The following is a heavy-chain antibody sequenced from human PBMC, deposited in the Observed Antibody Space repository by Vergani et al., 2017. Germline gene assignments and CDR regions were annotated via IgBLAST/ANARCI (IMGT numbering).Heavy chain of an antibody. Sequence: EVQLLESGGGLVQPGGSLRLSCAASGFTFSSYAMSWVRQAPGKGLEWVSAISSSSSYIYYADSVKGRFTISRDNAKNSLYLQMNSLRAEDTAVYYCARDTVRAFDIWGQGTMVTVSS. V-gene: IGHV3-21*01. CDR2: ISSSSSYI. D-gene: IGHD2-8*01. CDR3: ARDTVRAFDI. CDR1: GFTFSSYA. J-gene: IGHJ3*02.